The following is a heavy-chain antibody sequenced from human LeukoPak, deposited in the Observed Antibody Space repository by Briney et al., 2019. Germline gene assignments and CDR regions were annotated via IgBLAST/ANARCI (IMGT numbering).Heavy chain of an antibody. D-gene: IGHD3-22*01. CDR1: GGSISSSSYY. V-gene: IGHV4-39*07. CDR3: ARESPLTTYYDSSGYYYFAFDI. J-gene: IGHJ3*02. Sequence: SETLSLTCTVSGGSISSSSYYWGWIRQPPGKGLEWIGSIHYSGSTYYNPSLKSRVTISVDTSKNQFSLKLSSVTAADMAVYYCARESPLTTYYDSSGYYYFAFDIWGQGTMVTVSS. CDR2: IHYSGST.